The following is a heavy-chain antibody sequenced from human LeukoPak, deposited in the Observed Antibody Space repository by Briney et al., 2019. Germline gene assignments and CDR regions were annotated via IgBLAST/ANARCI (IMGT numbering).Heavy chain of an antibody. CDR2: IYTSGST. D-gene: IGHD5-18*01. Sequence: SQTLSLTCTASGGSISSGSYYWSWIRQPAGKGLEWIGRIYTSGSTNYNPSLKSRVTISVDTSKNQFSLKLSSVTAADTAVYYCARDFFAQVEYSAIYYYYYMDVWGKGTTVTVSS. J-gene: IGHJ6*03. V-gene: IGHV4-61*02. CDR1: GGSISSGSYY. CDR3: ARDFFAQVEYSAIYYYYYMDV.